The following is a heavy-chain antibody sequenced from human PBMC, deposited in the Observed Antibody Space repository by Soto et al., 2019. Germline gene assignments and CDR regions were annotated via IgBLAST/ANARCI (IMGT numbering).Heavy chain of an antibody. V-gene: IGHV4-31*03. J-gene: IGHJ4*02. CDR2: IYYTGST. CDR1: GGSISTAGDY. CDR3: ARTVTTRCFDS. Sequence: QLQESGPGLVKPSQTLSLTCTVSGGSISTAGDYWSWIRHRPGMGLEWIGYIYYTGSTLYNPSLESRIYISVDTSTNQFSLKLTSVTAADTAVYYCARTVTTRCFDSWGQGTLVTVSS. D-gene: IGHD4-17*01.